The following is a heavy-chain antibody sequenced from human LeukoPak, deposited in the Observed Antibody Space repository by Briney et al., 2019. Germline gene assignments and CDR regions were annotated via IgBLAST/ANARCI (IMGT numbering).Heavy chain of an antibody. J-gene: IGHJ4*02. Sequence: AGGSLRLSCAASGFTFSLCGMQWVRQAPGKGLQWVAFIRYDASNEYYVDSVKGRFTISRDNSKNTLYLQMNSLRAEDTAVYYCAKVFLGPTDLDSNWVFAPWDTSFDYWGQGTLVTVSS. CDR3: AKVFLGPTDLDSNWVFAPWDTSFDY. CDR1: GFTFSLCG. V-gene: IGHV3-30*02. CDR2: IRYDASNE. D-gene: IGHD1-1*01.